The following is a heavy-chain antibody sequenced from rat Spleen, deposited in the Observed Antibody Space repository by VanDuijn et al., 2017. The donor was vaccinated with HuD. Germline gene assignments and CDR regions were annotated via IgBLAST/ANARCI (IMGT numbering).Heavy chain of an antibody. V-gene: IGHV5-29*01. J-gene: IGHJ4*01. CDR1: GFTFSDYY. Sequence: EVQLVESDGGLVQPGRSLKLSCAASGFTFSDYYMAWVRQAPTKGLEWVATISYDGSGTYFRDSVKGRFTISRDNANSTLYLQMDSLRSEDTATYFCARHVLYYNHYMEGVMDAWGQGASVTVSS. D-gene: IGHD1-2*01. CDR2: ISYDGSGT. CDR3: ARHVLYYNHYMEGVMDA.